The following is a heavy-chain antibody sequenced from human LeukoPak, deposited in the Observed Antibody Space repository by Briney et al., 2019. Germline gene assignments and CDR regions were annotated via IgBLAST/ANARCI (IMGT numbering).Heavy chain of an antibody. CDR1: GFTFDDYP. CDR3: AKGLVGAPLGAFDI. V-gene: IGHV3-9*01. J-gene: IGHJ3*02. D-gene: IGHD1-26*01. Sequence: GRSLRLSCAASGFTFDDYPMHWVRQAPGKGLEWVSGISWNSGSIVYADSVKGRFTISRDNAKNSLYLQMNSLRAEDTALYYCAKGLVGAPLGAFDIWGQGTMVTVSS. CDR2: ISWNSGSI.